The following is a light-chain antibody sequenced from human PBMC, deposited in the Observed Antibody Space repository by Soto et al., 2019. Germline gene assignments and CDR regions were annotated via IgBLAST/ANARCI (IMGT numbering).Light chain of an antibody. J-gene: IGKJ1*01. Sequence: DIQMTQSPSSLAASLGDRVTITCRASQGIRDELGWYQQKPGRAPKRLIYDASNLQSGVPSRFSGSGSETDFTLTISSPQPEHFATYSCQHSTTWTFGQGTKVDI. CDR3: QHSTTWT. V-gene: IGKV1-17*01. CDR2: DAS. CDR1: QGIRDE.